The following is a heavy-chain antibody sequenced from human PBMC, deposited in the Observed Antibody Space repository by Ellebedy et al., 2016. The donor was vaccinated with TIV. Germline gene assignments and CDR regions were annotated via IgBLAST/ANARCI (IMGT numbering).Heavy chain of an antibody. Sequence: SETLSLTCTVSGGSISSYYWSWIRQPAGKGLEWIGRIYTSGSTNYNPSLKSRVTMSVDTSKNQFSLKLSSVTAADTAVYYCAGGSGIQNYYYYGMDVWGQGTTVTVSS. CDR3: AGGSGIQNYYYYGMDV. J-gene: IGHJ6*02. CDR2: IYTSGST. D-gene: IGHD3-10*01. CDR1: GGSISSYY. V-gene: IGHV4-4*07.